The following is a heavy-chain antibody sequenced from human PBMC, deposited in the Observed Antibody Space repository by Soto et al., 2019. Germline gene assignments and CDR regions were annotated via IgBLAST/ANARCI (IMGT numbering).Heavy chain of an antibody. CDR3: ARDCSSTSCPNPYYYYMDV. CDR2: ISAYNGNT. CDR1: GYTFTSYG. J-gene: IGHJ6*03. D-gene: IGHD2-2*01. Sequence: VKVSCKASGYTFTSYGISWVRQAPGQGLEWMGWISAYNGNTNYAQKLQGRVTMTTDTSTSTAYMELRSLRSDDTAVYYCARDCSSTSCPNPYYYYMDVWGKGTTVTVSS. V-gene: IGHV1-18*01.